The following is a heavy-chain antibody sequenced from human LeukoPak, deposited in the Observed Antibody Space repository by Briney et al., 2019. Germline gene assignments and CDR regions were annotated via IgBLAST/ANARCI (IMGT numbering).Heavy chain of an antibody. V-gene: IGHV3-53*01. D-gene: IGHD6-19*01. CDR3: ATSIAVTGGSYYFDY. CDR1: GFTVSSNY. Sequence: GGSLRLSCTTSGFTVSSNYMSWVRQAPGKGLEWVSFISDGGTTYYTDSVRGRFTISRDNSENTLYPQMNSLRADDTAVYYCATSIAVTGGSYYFDYWGQGTLVTVSS. J-gene: IGHJ4*02. CDR2: ISDGGTT.